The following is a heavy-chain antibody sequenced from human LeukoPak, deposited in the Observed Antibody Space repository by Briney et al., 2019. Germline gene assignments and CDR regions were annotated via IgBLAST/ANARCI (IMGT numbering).Heavy chain of an antibody. CDR3: AREQQQPYYYYYYMDV. D-gene: IGHD6-13*01. Sequence: PGGSLRLSCAASGFTFSSYWMSWVRQAPGKGLEWVANIKQDGSEKYYVDSVKGRFTISRDNAKNSLYLQMNSLRAEDTAVYYCAREQQQPYYYYYYMDVWGKGTTVTVSS. CDR1: GFTFSSYW. V-gene: IGHV3-7*01. J-gene: IGHJ6*03. CDR2: IKQDGSEK.